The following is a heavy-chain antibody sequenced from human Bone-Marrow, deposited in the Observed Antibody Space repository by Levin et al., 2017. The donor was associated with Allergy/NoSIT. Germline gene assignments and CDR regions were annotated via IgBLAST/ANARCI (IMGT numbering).Heavy chain of an antibody. Sequence: GESLKISCAVSGFTFSGSAIHWVRQASGKGLEWVGRIRSKANSYATGYGASVKGRFTISRDDSKNTAYLQMNSLKTEDTAVYYCTIKNGDCYSCPDYWGQGTLVTVSS. J-gene: IGHJ4*02. CDR1: GFTFSGSA. D-gene: IGHD2-21*02. V-gene: IGHV3-73*01. CDR2: IRSKANSYAT. CDR3: TIKNGDCYSCPDY.